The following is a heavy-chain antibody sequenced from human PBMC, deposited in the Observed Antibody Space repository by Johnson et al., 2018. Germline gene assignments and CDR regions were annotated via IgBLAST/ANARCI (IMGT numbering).Heavy chain of an antibody. CDR2: MNPNSGNT. Sequence: QVQLVESGAEVKKPGASVKVSCKTSGYTFTSYDISWVRQATGQGLEWMGWMNPNSGNTGYAQKFEGRVTMTRTTSISTAYMELSSLRSEDTAVFYCARTLNGFAFQYYGMDVWGQGTTVTVSS. CDR1: GYTFTSYD. CDR3: ARTLNGFAFQYYGMDV. D-gene: IGHD2-8*01. V-gene: IGHV1-8*01. J-gene: IGHJ6*02.